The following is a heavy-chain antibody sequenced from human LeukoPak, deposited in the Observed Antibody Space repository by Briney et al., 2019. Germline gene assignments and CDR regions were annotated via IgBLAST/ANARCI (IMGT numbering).Heavy chain of an antibody. CDR2: IRFDGTNK. D-gene: IGHD3-22*01. J-gene: IGHJ4*02. CDR3: AKDSAYYLYYFDY. V-gene: IGHV3-30*02. Sequence: GGSLRPSCAASGFTFTTYGMHWVRQAPGKGLEWVAFIRFDGTNKYYADSVKGRFTISRDNSKNTVHLQMNSLTPEDTAVYYCAKDSAYYLYYFDYWGQGTLVTVSS. CDR1: GFTFTTYG.